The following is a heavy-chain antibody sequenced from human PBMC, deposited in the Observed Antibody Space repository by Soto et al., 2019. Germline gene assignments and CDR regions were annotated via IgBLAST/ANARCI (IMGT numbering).Heavy chain of an antibody. V-gene: IGHV1-18*01. CDR2: ISAYNGNT. CDR1: GYTFTSYG. CDR3: VRDRSNRFDS. Sequence: ASVKVSCKASGYTFTSYGISWVRQAPGQGLEWMGWISAYNGNTNYAQKLQGRVTMTTDTSKNQFSLQLTSVTPEDTAVYYCVRDRSNRFDSWGQGTPVTVSS. J-gene: IGHJ5*01.